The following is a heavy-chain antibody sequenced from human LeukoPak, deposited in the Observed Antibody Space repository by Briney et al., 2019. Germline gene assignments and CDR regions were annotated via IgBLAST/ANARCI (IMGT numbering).Heavy chain of an antibody. CDR3: ARWGSELPDDAFDI. J-gene: IGHJ3*02. Sequence: PGGSLRLSCAASGFTFSSYAMHWVRQAPGKGLEWVANIRQDGSEKHYLDSVKGRITISRDNAKNSLYLQMNSLRVEDTAVYFCARWGSELPDDAFDIWGQGTMVTVSS. D-gene: IGHD6-25*01. CDR2: IRQDGSEK. V-gene: IGHV3-7*01. CDR1: GFTFSSYA.